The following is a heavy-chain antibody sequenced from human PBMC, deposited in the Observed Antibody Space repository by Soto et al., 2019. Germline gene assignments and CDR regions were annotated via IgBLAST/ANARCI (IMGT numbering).Heavy chain of an antibody. D-gene: IGHD4-17*01. V-gene: IGHV4-59*01. Sequence: SETLSLTCTVSGGSISSYYWSWIRQPPGKGLEWIGYIYYSGSTNYNPSLKSRVTISVDTYKNQFSLKLSSVTAADTAVYYCARGDYGDYLYYFDYWGQGTLVTVSS. J-gene: IGHJ4*02. CDR2: IYYSGST. CDR1: GGSISSYY. CDR3: ARGDYGDYLYYFDY.